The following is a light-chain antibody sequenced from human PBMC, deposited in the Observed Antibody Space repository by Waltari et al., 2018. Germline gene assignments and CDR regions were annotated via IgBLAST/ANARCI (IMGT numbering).Light chain of an antibody. CDR3: NSFAGSDTVV. V-gene: IGLV2-8*01. Sequence: QSALTQPPSASGSPGQSVPISCTGTSGDLGAYNSVHWYRQPPGKVPKLMIYDVNRRPSGVPDRFSGSKSGNTASLTVSGLQPEDEAVYYCNSFAGSDTVVFGGGTTLTVL. CDR1: SGDLGAYNS. J-gene: IGLJ2*01. CDR2: DVN.